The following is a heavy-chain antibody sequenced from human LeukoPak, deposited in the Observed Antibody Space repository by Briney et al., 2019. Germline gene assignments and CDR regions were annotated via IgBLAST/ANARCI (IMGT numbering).Heavy chain of an antibody. J-gene: IGHJ4*02. V-gene: IGHV4-31*03. Sequence: SETLSLTRTVSGGSISSGGYYWSWIRQHPGKGLEWIGYIYYSGSTYYNPSLKSRVTISVDTSKNQFSLKLSSVTAADTAVYYCARGVVVPAAIGSYYFDYWGQGTLVTVSS. D-gene: IGHD2-2*02. CDR1: GGSISSGGYY. CDR2: IYYSGST. CDR3: ARGVVVPAAIGSYYFDY.